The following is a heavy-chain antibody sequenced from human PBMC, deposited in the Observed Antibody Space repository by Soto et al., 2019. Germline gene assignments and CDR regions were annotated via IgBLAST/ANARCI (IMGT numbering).Heavy chain of an antibody. J-gene: IGHJ6*03. D-gene: IGHD3-10*01. V-gene: IGHV4-39*02. CDR2: IYYSGST. CDR1: GGSISSSSSY. CDR3: ARERGITMVRGTKGYYYMDV. Sequence: SETLSLTCTVSGGSISSSSSYWGWIRQPPGKGLEWIGSIYYSGSTYYNPSLKSRVTISVDTSKNQFSLKLSSVTAADTAVYYCARERGITMVRGTKGYYYMDVWGKGTTVTVSS.